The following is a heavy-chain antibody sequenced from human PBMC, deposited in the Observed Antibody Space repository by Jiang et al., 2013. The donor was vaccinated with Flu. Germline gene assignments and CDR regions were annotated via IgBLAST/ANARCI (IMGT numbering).Heavy chain of an antibody. CDR3: ARGDQWHVY. V-gene: IGHV4-59*13. D-gene: IGHD6-19*01. CDR1: GGSINSNY. J-gene: IGHJ4*02. Sequence: GPGLVKPSETLSLTCTVSGGSINSNYWSWIRQTPGKGLEWIGYIHDSGRTNYNPSLKSRVTISVDTSKNQFSLRLRSVTAADTALYYCARGDQWHVYWGQGNLVTGLL. CDR2: IHDSGRT.